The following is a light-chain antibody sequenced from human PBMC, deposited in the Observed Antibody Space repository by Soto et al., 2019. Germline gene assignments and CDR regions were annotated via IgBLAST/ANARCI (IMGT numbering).Light chain of an antibody. V-gene: IGKV3-20*01. CDR3: QHYGTSPWT. CDR2: GAS. J-gene: IGKJ1*01. Sequence: ETVLTQSPGTLSLSPGERATLSCRASQSVSSNSLAWFQQKPGQAPRLLIFGASSRATGILDRFSGSGSGTDFTLTISRLEPEDCAVYYCQHYGTSPWTFGQGTKVEIK. CDR1: QSVSSNS.